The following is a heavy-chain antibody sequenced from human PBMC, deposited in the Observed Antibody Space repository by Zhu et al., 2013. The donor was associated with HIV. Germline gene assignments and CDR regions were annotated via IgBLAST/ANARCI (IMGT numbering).Heavy chain of an antibody. D-gene: IGHD6-19*01. V-gene: IGHV1-69*01. CDR3: ARVDIAVAGSGASGYYYYYYMDV. CDR2: IIPIFGTA. J-gene: IGHJ6*03. CDR1: GGTFSSYA. Sequence: QVQLVQSGAEVKKPGSSVKVSCKASGGTFSSYAISWVRQAPGQGLEWMGGIIPIFGTANYAQKFQGRVTITADESTSTAYMELSSLRSEDTAVYYCARVDIAVAGSGASGYYYYYYMDVWGKGPRSPSP.